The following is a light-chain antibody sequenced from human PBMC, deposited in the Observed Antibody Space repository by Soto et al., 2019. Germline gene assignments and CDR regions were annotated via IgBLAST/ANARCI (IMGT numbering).Light chain of an antibody. CDR2: GAS. CDR3: QQYGSSRT. CDR1: QSVSSSY. Sequence: EIVLTQSPGTLSLSPGERATLSCRASQSVSSSYLAWYQQKPGQAPRLLIYGASSRATGTPDRFSGSGSGTDFTLTISRLEPEDFAVYYCQQYGSSRTFGLGTKVDNK. J-gene: IGKJ1*01. V-gene: IGKV3-20*01.